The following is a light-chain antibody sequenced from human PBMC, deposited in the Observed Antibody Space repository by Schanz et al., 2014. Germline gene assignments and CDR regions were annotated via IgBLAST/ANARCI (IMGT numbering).Light chain of an antibody. V-gene: IGKV3-11*01. CDR1: QSVSSSY. CDR2: DAS. CDR3: QQRTSWPLT. Sequence: EIVLTQSPATLSLSPGERATLSCRASQSVSSSYLAWYQHKPGQAPRLLIYDASNRATGIPARFSGSGSGADFTLTISSIEPEDFAVYYCQQRTSWPLTFGGGTKVEIK. J-gene: IGKJ4*01.